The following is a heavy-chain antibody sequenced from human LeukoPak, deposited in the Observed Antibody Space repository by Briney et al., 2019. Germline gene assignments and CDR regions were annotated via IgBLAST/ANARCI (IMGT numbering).Heavy chain of an antibody. CDR1: GFTFRSYG. CDR3: AKSRDMYDPTPAY. J-gene: IGHJ4*02. CDR2: ISYDGNTK. Sequence: GRSLRLSCAVSGFTFRSYGMHWVRQAPGKGLEWVAFISYDGNTKYYADSVKGRFTISRDNSNNTLHLHMNSLTTEDTAVYYCAKSRDMYDPTPAYWGQGTLVTVSS. D-gene: IGHD2-8*01. V-gene: IGHV3-30*18.